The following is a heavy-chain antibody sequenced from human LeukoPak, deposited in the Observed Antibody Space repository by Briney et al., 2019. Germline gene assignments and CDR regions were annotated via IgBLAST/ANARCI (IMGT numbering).Heavy chain of an antibody. CDR2: INHSGST. CDR3: ARGVAVADPFDY. D-gene: IGHD6-19*01. V-gene: IGHV4-34*01. J-gene: IGHJ4*02. Sequence: SETLSLTCAVYGGSFSGYYWSWIRQPPGKGLEWIGEINHSGSTNYNPSLKGRVTISVDTSKNQFSLKLSSVTAADTAVYYCARGVAVADPFDYWGQGTLVTVSS. CDR1: GGSFSGYY.